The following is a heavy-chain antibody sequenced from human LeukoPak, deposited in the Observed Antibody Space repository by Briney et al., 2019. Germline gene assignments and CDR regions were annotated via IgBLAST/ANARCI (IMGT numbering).Heavy chain of an antibody. V-gene: IGHV1-8*01. Sequence: ASVKVSCKASGYTFTSYDINWVRQATGQGLEWMGWMNTNSGNTGYAQKFQGRVTMTRNTSISTAYMELSSLRSEDTAVYYCARDWYYYDSSGYGQNWFDPWGQGTLVTVSS. J-gene: IGHJ5*02. CDR3: ARDWYYYDSSGYGQNWFDP. CDR2: MNTNSGNT. CDR1: GYTFTSYD. D-gene: IGHD3-22*01.